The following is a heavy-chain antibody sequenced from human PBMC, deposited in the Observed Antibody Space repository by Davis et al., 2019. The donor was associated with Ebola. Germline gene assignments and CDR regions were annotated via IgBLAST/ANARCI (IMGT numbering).Heavy chain of an antibody. V-gene: IGHV3-64D*06. CDR3: VKDRFTVVVVHGGFDF. CDR2: ISTNGETT. CDR1: GFTFSSYA. J-gene: IGHJ4*02. Sequence: PGGSLRLSCSASGFTFSSYAMHWVRQAPGKGLESVSRISTNGETTYYAESVKGRFTISRDNSKDTLYLQVRSLTPEDTAVYYCVKDRFTVVVVHGGFDFWGQGTLVTVSS. D-gene: IGHD2-21*01.